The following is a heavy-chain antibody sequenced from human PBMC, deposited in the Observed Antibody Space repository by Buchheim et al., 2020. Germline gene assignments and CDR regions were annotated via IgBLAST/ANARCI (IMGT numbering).Heavy chain of an antibody. CDR3: ARDLGRCIGHFCSYYFDY. V-gene: IGHV3-33*01. CDR1: GFSFDGYG. J-gene: IGHJ4*02. Sequence: QVQLVESGGGMVQPGTSLRLSCATSGFSFDGYGMNWVRQARGKGLEWLAVIWHDGINKYYSDSVKGRFTISRDTSKNTLYLQMNGLRAEDTAVYYCARDLGRCIGHFCSYYFDYWGQG. D-gene: IGHD2-8*01. CDR2: IWHDGINK.